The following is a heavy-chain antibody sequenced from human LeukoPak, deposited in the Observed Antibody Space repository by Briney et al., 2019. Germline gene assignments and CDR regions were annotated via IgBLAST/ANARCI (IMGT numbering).Heavy chain of an antibody. V-gene: IGHV3-23*01. CDR2: ISGGGHDT. Sequence: GGSLRLSCAASGFTFSSYAMSWVRQPPGKGLEWVSAISGGGHDTFYADSVKGRFTISRDNAKNSLYLQMNSLRAEDTALYYCARQPAAISDYYYYYYMDVWGKGTTVTVSS. CDR1: GFTFSSYA. J-gene: IGHJ6*03. D-gene: IGHD2-2*01. CDR3: ARQPAAISDYYYYYYMDV.